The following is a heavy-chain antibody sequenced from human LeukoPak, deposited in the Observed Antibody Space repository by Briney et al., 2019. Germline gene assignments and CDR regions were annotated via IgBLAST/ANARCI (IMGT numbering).Heavy chain of an antibody. CDR2: INPNSGDT. J-gene: IGHJ3*02. Sequence: GASVKVSCKASGYTFTGPYIHWVRQAPGQGLEWMGWINPNSGDTSYAQRFQGRVTLARDTSISTAYMELSRLISDDTAVYYCARDFYTSGKGAFDIWGQGTMVTVSS. D-gene: IGHD3-10*01. V-gene: IGHV1-2*02. CDR1: GYTFTGPY. CDR3: ARDFYTSGKGAFDI.